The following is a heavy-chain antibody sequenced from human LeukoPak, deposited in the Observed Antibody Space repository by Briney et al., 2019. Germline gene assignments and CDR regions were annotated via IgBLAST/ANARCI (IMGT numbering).Heavy chain of an antibody. CDR1: GGTFSSYA. Sequence: PVKVSCKASGGTFSSYAISWVRQAPGQGLEWMGRIIPIFGTANYAQKFQGRVTITTDESTSTAYMELSSLRSEDTAVYYCARGSRYYFDYWGQGTLVTVSS. CDR2: IIPIFGTA. CDR3: ARGSRYYFDY. J-gene: IGHJ4*02. V-gene: IGHV1-69*05. D-gene: IGHD6-6*01.